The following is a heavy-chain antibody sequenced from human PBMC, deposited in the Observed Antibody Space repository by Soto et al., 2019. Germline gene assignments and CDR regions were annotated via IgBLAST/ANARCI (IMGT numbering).Heavy chain of an antibody. CDR2: ISGSGGST. D-gene: IGHD6-13*01. Sequence: GGSLSLSCAASGFTFSSYAMSWVRQAPGKGLEWVSAISGSGGSTYYADSVKGRFTISRDNSKNTLYLQMNSLRAEDTAVYYCAKDISSSWYYYYGMDVWGQGTTVTVSS. CDR1: GFTFSSYA. J-gene: IGHJ6*02. CDR3: AKDISSSWYYYYGMDV. V-gene: IGHV3-23*01.